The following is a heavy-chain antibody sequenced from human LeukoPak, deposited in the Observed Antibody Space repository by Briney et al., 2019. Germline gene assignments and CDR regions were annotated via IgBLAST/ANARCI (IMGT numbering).Heavy chain of an antibody. V-gene: IGHV3-23*01. CDR1: GFTFSSYG. CDR3: AKNGGYSYGLYYFDY. Sequence: GGSLRLSCAASGFTFSSYGMSWVRQAPGKGLEWVSSIISSGGVTYYADSVKGRFTISRDNSKNTVYLQMDSLRAEDSAVYYCAKNGGYSYGLYYFDYWGQGTLVTVSS. J-gene: IGHJ4*02. D-gene: IGHD5-18*01. CDR2: IISSGGVT.